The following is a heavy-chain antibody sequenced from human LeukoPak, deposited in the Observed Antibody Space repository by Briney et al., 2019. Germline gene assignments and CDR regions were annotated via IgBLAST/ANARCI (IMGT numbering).Heavy chain of an antibody. D-gene: IGHD3-10*01. CDR3: ARDNADYYSSGRSVNWFDP. CDR1: GGSISSYY. CDR2: IYTSGST. J-gene: IGHJ5*02. V-gene: IGHV4-4*07. Sequence: KPSETLSLTCTVSGGSISSYYWSWIRQPAGKGLEWIGRIYTSGSTNYNPSLKSRVTMSVDTSKNQFSLKLSSVTAADTAVYYCARDNADYYSSGRSVNWFDPWGQGTLVTVSS.